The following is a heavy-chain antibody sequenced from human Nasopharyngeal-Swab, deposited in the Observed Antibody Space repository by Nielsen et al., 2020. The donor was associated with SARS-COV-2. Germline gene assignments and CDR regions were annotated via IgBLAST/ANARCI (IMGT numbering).Heavy chain of an antibody. CDR2: ISGSGGST. CDR1: GFTFSSYA. CDR3: AKSKRSGEYYDILGAFDI. J-gene: IGHJ3*02. V-gene: IGHV3-23*01. Sequence: GESLKISCAASGFTFSSYAMSWVRQAPGKGLEWVSAISGSGGSTYYADSVKGRFTISRDNSKNTLYLQMNSLRAEDTAVYYCAKSKRSGEYYDILGAFDIWGQGTMVTVSS. D-gene: IGHD3-9*01.